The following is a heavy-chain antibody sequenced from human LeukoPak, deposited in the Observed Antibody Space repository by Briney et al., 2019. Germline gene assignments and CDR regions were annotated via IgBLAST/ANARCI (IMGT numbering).Heavy chain of an antibody. Sequence: PSETLSLTCTVSGGSISSGDYYWSWIRQPPGKGLEWIGYIYYSGSTYYNPSLKSRVTISVDTSKNQFSLKLSSVTAADTAVYYCVRRDYVWDYFDYWGQGTLVTVSS. J-gene: IGHJ4*02. CDR1: GGSISSGDYY. V-gene: IGHV4-30-4*01. D-gene: IGHD3-16*01. CDR2: IYYSGST. CDR3: VRRDYVWDYFDY.